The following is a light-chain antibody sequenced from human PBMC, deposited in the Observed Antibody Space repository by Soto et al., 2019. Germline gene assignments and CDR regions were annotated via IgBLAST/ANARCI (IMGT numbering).Light chain of an antibody. J-gene: IGLJ2*01. Sequence: QSVLTQPASVSGSPGQSITISCTGTSSDVGGYNFVSWYQQHPAEAPRLMLYEVNKRPSGVSNRFSGSKSGNTASLTISGLQADDESYYYCCSYAGSSDVVFGGGTQLTVL. CDR1: SSDVGGYNF. V-gene: IGLV2-23*02. CDR2: EVN. CDR3: CSYAGSSDVV.